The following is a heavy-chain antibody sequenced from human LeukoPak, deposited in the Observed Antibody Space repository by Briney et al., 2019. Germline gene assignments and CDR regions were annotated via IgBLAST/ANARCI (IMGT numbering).Heavy chain of an antibody. CDR3: ARGNYYGMDV. Sequence: PGGSLRLSCVASGFTFSSYWMHWVRQAPGKGLVWVSRINSDGSTTSYADSVKGRFTISRDNAKSTLYLQMNSLRAEDTAVYYCARGNYYGMDVWGQGTTVTVSS. J-gene: IGHJ6*02. V-gene: IGHV3-74*01. CDR1: GFTFSSYW. CDR2: INSDGSTT.